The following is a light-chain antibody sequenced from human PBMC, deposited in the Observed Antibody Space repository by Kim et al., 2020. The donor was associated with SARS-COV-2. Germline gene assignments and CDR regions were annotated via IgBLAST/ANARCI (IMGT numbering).Light chain of an antibody. J-gene: IGKJ1*01. CDR3: QKYDSAPQT. CDR2: SAS. Sequence: DIQMTQSPSSLSASVGDRVTITCRASLGISNYLAWYQQRPGKVPKLLIYSASTLQSGVPSRFSGGGSGTDFTLTISSLQPEDVATYYCQKYDSAPQTFGQGTKVDIK. V-gene: IGKV1-27*01. CDR1: LGISNY.